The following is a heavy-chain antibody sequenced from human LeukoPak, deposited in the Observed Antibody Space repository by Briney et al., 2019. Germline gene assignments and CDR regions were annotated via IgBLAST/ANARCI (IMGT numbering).Heavy chain of an antibody. Sequence: GASVKVSCKASGYTFTNYGISWVRRAPGQGLEWMGWISAYNGNTEYVQKFQGRVTMTTDTSTSTAYMELRSLRSDDTAVYYCARDLGRGRDWFDPWGQGTLVTVSS. CDR3: ARDLGRGRDWFDP. J-gene: IGHJ5*02. V-gene: IGHV1-18*01. D-gene: IGHD3-16*01. CDR2: ISAYNGNT. CDR1: GYTFTNYG.